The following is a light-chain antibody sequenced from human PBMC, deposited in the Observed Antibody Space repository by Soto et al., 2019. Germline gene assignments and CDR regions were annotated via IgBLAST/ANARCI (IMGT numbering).Light chain of an antibody. CDR1: SSNIGSNT. V-gene: IGLV1-44*01. J-gene: IGLJ1*01. CDR2: SDN. CDR3: AAWDDTLNGYV. Sequence: QSVLTQSPSASGTPGQRVTLSCSGSSSNIGSNTVNWYHQLPGTAPKLLIYSDNQRPSGVPDRFSGSTSGTSASLAIRGLQSEDEADYYCAAWDDTLNGYVFASGTKVT.